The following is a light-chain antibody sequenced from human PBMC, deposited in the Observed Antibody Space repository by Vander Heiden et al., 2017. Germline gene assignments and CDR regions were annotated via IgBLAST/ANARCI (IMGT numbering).Light chain of an antibody. V-gene: IGKV1-6*01. CDR3: RQDDSYPRT. J-gene: IGKJ1*01. CDR2: GAS. CDR1: HGIRND. Sequence: AVQMTQSPSSLSASVGDRVTITCRASHGIRNDLRWYQQNPGQAPKVLIYGASTLHSRVPSRFSGSGSGTDFVLTISVLPPAASPTYCCRQDDSYPRTFGQGTKVEIK.